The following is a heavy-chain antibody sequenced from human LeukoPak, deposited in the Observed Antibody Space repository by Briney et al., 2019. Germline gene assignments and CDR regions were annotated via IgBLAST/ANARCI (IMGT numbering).Heavy chain of an antibody. D-gene: IGHD3-3*01. V-gene: IGHV4-31*03. Sequence: PSQTLSLTCTVSGGSISSGGYYWSWIGQHPGKGLEWIGYIYYSGSTYYNPSLKSRVTISVDTSKNQFSLKLSSVTAADTAVYYCAKCLLRFFGADAFDIWGQGTMVTVSS. J-gene: IGHJ3*02. CDR2: IYYSGST. CDR3: AKCLLRFFGADAFDI. CDR1: GGSISSGGYY.